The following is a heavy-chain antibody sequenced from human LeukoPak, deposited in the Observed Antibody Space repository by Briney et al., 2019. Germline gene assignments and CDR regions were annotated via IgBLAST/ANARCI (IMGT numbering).Heavy chain of an antibody. CDR3: AREGNYFDY. CDR1: GGSISSDNYS. V-gene: IGHV4-61*02. Sequence: SETLSLTCTVSGGSISSDNYSWSWIRQPAGKGLEWIGRVYTSGSTYYNPSLKSRVTISVDTSKNQFSLKLSSVTAADTAVYYCAREGNYFDYWGQGTLVTVSS. J-gene: IGHJ4*02. D-gene: IGHD6-13*01. CDR2: VYTSGST.